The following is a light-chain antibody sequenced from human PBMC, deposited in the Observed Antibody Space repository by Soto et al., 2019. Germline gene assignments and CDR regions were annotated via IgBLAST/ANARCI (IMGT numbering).Light chain of an antibody. CDR2: DAS. Sequence: VLTQSPVTLSLSPGERATLSCRASQSVSSYLAWYQQKPGQAPRLLIYDASNRATGIPARFSGSGSGTDFTLTISSLEPEDFAIYYCQQRQYWPPITFGQGTRLEIK. CDR1: QSVSSY. CDR3: QQRQYWPPIT. V-gene: IGKV3-11*01. J-gene: IGKJ5*01.